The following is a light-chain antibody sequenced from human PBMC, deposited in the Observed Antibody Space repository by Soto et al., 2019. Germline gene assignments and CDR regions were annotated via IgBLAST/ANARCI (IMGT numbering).Light chain of an antibody. J-gene: IGLJ3*02. CDR1: SSDVGGYNY. V-gene: IGLV2-14*01. Sequence: QSALTQPASVSGSPGQSITISCTGTSSDVGGYNYVSWYQQHPGKAPKLLIYEINTRPSGVSNRFSGSKSGNTASLTISWLQAEDEGDYYCRSFTIRSTLLFGGGTKLTVL. CDR2: EIN. CDR3: RSFTIRSTLL.